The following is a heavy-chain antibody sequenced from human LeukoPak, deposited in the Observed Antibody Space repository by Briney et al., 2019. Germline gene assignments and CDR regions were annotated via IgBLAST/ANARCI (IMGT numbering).Heavy chain of an antibody. CDR2: ISSSSSYI. D-gene: IGHD3-22*01. Sequence: GGSLRLSCAASGFTFSSYSMNWVRQAPGKGLEWVSSISSSSSYIYYADSVKGRFTISRDNAKNSLYLQMNSLRAEDTAVYYCARDCGNYYDSSGYSDYWGQGTLVTVSS. CDR3: ARDCGNYYDSSGYSDY. CDR1: GFTFSSYS. V-gene: IGHV3-21*01. J-gene: IGHJ4*02.